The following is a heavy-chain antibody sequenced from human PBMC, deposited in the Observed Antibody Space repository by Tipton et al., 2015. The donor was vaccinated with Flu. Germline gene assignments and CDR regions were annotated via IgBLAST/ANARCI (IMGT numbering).Heavy chain of an antibody. CDR2: IYSSART. J-gene: IGHJ6*02. D-gene: IGHD2-15*01. Sequence: TLSLTCTVSGGSISSFYWSWIRQPPGKGLEWIGDIYSSARTNYNSSLESRVTISVDTSKNQFSLNLSSVTAADTAVYYCARDTFRYCSGASCLSDYYYYGMDVWGQGTTVTVSS. V-gene: IGHV4-59*01. CDR1: GGSISSFY. CDR3: ARDTFRYCSGASCLSDYYYYGMDV.